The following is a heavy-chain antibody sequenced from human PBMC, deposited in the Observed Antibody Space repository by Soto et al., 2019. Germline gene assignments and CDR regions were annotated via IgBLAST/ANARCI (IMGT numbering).Heavy chain of an antibody. CDR2: ITGSSSHT. V-gene: IGHV3-11*05. Sequence: GGSLRLSCAASGFTFSDYYMSWIRQAPGKGLEWVSYITGSSSHTHYADSVKGRFTISRDNAKNSLYLQMNSLRAEDTAVYYCARAPYSSSWYYFEYWGQGALVTVSS. CDR3: ARAPYSSSWYYFEY. D-gene: IGHD6-13*01. J-gene: IGHJ4*02. CDR1: GFTFSDYY.